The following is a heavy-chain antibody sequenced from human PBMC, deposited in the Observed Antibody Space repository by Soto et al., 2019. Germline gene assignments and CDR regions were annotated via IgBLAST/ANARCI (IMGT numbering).Heavy chain of an antibody. CDR3: AKDPVQQWLPDDY. Sequence: GGSMRLPCAASGFTFSNHAMSWIRQTPGKGLEWVSAISGSGGSTYYADSVKGRFTISRDNSKNTLYLQMNSLRAEDTAVYYCAKDPVQQWLPDDYWGQGTLVTVYS. D-gene: IGHD6-19*01. CDR2: ISGSGGST. CDR1: GFTFSNHA. J-gene: IGHJ4*02. V-gene: IGHV3-23*01.